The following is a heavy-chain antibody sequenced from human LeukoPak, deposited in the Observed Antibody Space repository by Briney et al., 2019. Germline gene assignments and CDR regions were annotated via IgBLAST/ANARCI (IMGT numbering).Heavy chain of an antibody. CDR3: ARDAPLPPAVAGIGPDAFDI. CDR2: ISAYNGNT. CDR1: GYTFTSYG. Sequence: GASVKVSCKASGYTFTSYGISWVRQAPGQGLEWMGWISAYNGNTNYAQKLQGRVTMTTDTSTSTAYMELRSLRSDDTAVYYCARDAPLPPAVAGIGPDAFDIWGQGTMVTVSS. V-gene: IGHV1-18*01. J-gene: IGHJ3*02. D-gene: IGHD6-19*01.